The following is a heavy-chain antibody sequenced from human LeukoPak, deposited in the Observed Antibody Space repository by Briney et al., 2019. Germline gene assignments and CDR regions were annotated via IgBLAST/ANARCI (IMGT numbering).Heavy chain of an antibody. Sequence: PGGPLRLSCEASGFTFSSSAMHWVRQAPGKGLEWVAVISHDGTKKYYADSVKGRFTIARDNSKKTLYLQMNSLRAEDMAVYHCARLWAPGSYDYWGQGTLVAVSS. V-gene: IGHV3-30*04. CDR2: ISHDGTKK. J-gene: IGHJ4*02. CDR1: GFTFSSSA. D-gene: IGHD5-12*01. CDR3: ARLWAPGSYDY.